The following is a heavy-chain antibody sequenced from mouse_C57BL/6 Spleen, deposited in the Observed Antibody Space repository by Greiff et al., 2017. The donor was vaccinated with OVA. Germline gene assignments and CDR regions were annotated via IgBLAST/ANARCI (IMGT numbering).Heavy chain of an antibody. V-gene: IGHV1-55*01. CDR2: IYPGSGST. J-gene: IGHJ1*03. CDR3: ARYYSSSPSYWYFDV. D-gene: IGHD1-1*01. Sequence: QVQLQQPGAELVKPGASVKMSCKASGYTFTSYWIPWVKQRPGQGLEWIGDIYPGSGSTNYNEKFKSKATLTVDTSSSTAYMQLSSLTSEDSAVYYCARYYSSSPSYWYFDVWGTGTTVTVSS. CDR1: GYTFTSYW.